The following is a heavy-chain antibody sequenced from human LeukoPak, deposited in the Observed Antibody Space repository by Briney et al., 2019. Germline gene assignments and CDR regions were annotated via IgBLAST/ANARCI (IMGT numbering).Heavy chain of an antibody. Sequence: PSETLSLTCTVSGGSISTYYWSWIRQPAGKGLEWIGRIYTSGSTNYNPSLKSRVTMSVDTSKNQFSLRLSSVTAADTAVYYCARDPGPYGSGNFDFWGQGTLVTVSS. CDR1: GGSISTYY. D-gene: IGHD3-10*01. V-gene: IGHV4-4*07. J-gene: IGHJ4*02. CDR3: ARDPGPYGSGNFDF. CDR2: IYTSGST.